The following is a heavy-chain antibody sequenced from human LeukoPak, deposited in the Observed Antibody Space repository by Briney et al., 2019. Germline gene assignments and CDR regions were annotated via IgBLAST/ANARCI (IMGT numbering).Heavy chain of an antibody. CDR2: IYYSGST. CDR3: ARLREEDYFDY. CDR1: GGSISSYY. D-gene: IGHD4-17*01. V-gene: IGHV4-59*08. J-gene: IGHJ4*02. Sequence: PSETLSLTCTVSGGSISSYYWSWIRQPPGKGLEWIGYIYYSGSTNYNPSLESRVTISVDTSKNQFSLKLSSVTAADTAVYYCARLREEDYFDYWGQGTLVTVSS.